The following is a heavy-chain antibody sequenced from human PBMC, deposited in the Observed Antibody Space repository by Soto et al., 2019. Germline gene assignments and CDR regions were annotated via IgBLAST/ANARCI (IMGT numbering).Heavy chain of an antibody. CDR2: INHSGST. CDR1: GGSFSGYY. D-gene: IGHD1-1*01. V-gene: IGHV4-34*01. Sequence: PSETLSLTCAVCGGSFSGYYWSWIRQPPGKGLEWIGEINHSGSTNYNPSLKSRVTISVDTSKNQFSLKLSSVTAADTAVYYCARFGYPERGRYGMDVWGQGTTVTVSS. J-gene: IGHJ6*02. CDR3: ARFGYPERGRYGMDV.